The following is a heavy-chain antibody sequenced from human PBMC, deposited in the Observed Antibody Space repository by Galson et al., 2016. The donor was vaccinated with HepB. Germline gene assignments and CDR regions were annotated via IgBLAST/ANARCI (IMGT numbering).Heavy chain of an antibody. CDR1: GLAFSSYA. V-gene: IGHV3-23*01. CDR3: ARRRAPGRMAAGFDY. CDR2: ISGSGVHT. Sequence: SLRLSCAASGLAFSSYAMNWVRQAPGKGLEWVSAISGSGVHTYYADAVKGRFTISRDKNSLDLQMNSLRAEDTAVYYCARRRAPGRMAAGFDYWGQGTLVTVSS. D-gene: IGHD6-25*01. J-gene: IGHJ4*02.